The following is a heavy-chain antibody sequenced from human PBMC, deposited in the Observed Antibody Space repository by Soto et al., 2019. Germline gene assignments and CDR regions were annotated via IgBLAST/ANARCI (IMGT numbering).Heavy chain of an antibody. D-gene: IGHD3-16*01. J-gene: IGHJ4*02. V-gene: IGHV3-23*01. CDR1: GFTFSGFA. CDR3: AKDITPDYRWDIDY. Sequence: EVQLLESGGGLVQPRGSLRLSCSASGFTFSGFAMNWVRQPPGKGLEWVSGIYGSGSKTFYADSVRGRFTISRDNSNNMLYLQMNSLRVEDTAVYYCAKDITPDYRWDIDYWGRGTLVTVSS. CDR2: IYGSGSKT.